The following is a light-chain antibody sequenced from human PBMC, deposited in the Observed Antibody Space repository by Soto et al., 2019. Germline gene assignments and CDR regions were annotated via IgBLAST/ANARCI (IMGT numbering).Light chain of an antibody. J-gene: IGKJ1*01. CDR2: EAS. CDR3: QQYNGYWT. CDR1: QSISCS. V-gene: IGKV1-5*03. Sequence: GNRFTITCRASQSISCSLAWDQQKPGKAPKLLIYEASNLKSGDPSRFSGSGSGTEYTLTISSLQPDDSASYYCQQYNGYWTFGQGTRVEIK.